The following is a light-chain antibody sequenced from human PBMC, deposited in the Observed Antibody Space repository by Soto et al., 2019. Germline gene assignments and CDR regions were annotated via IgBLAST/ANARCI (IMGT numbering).Light chain of an antibody. Sequence: QSVLTQPASVSASPGQSITISCTGASNDIGTYDYVSWYQQYPGKAPKLMIYEVSSRPPGVSNRFSGSKYANTASLTISGVQPEDEADYYCSSFTIRNTWVFGGGTKLTVL. CDR2: EVS. J-gene: IGLJ3*02. CDR1: SNDIGTYDY. V-gene: IGLV2-14*01. CDR3: SSFTIRNTWV.